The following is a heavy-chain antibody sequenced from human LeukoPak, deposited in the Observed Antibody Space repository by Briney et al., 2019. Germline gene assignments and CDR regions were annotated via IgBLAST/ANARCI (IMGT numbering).Heavy chain of an antibody. Sequence: EASVKVSCKASGYTFTGYYMHWVRQAPGQGLEWMGWINPNSGGTNYAQKFQGRVTMTRDTSISTAYMELSRLRSDDTAVYYCARADTIVVVPAAMIGYWGQGTLVTVSS. CDR2: INPNSGGT. CDR1: GYTFTGYY. V-gene: IGHV1-2*02. J-gene: IGHJ4*02. D-gene: IGHD2-2*01. CDR3: ARADTIVVVPAAMIGY.